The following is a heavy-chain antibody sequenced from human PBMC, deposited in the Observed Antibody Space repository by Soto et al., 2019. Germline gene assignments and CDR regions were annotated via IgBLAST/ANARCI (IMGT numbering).Heavy chain of an antibody. CDR3: AKATATGGGAFDI. Sequence: GGSLRLSCAASGFICSSYDMSWVRQAPGKGLEWVSTILVDGRTFYVDSVKGRFTISRDSSKNTVYLQMNSLTAGDTALYYCAKATATGGGAFDICGQGTMVTVS. CDR2: ILVDGRT. J-gene: IGHJ3*02. V-gene: IGHV3-23*01. CDR1: GFICSSYD. D-gene: IGHD2-8*02.